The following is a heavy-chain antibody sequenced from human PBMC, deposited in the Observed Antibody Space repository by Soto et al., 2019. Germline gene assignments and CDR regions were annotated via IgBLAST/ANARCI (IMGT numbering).Heavy chain of an antibody. Sequence: QVQLVESGGSVVQPGRSLRLSCAASGFTFSSYGMHWVRQAPGKGLEWVAVISYDGSNKYYADSVKGRFTISRDNSKNTLYLQMNSLRAEDTAVYYCAKAGSTYYYDSSGYYPDYWGQGTLVTVSS. CDR1: GFTFSSYG. J-gene: IGHJ4*02. V-gene: IGHV3-30*18. CDR2: ISYDGSNK. CDR3: AKAGSTYYYDSSGYYPDY. D-gene: IGHD3-22*01.